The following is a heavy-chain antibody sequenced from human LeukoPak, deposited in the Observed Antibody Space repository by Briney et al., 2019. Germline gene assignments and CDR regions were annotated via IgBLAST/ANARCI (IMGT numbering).Heavy chain of an antibody. Sequence: RSLRLSCAASGFTFSSYAMHWVRQAPGKGLEWVAVISYDGSNKYYADSVKGRFTISRDNSKNTLYLQMNSLRAEDTAVYYCARDPFNYYDSSGYFPIDYWGQGTLVTVSS. CDR2: ISYDGSNK. J-gene: IGHJ4*02. D-gene: IGHD3-22*01. CDR3: ARDPFNYYDSSGYFPIDY. CDR1: GFTFSSYA. V-gene: IGHV3-30-3*01.